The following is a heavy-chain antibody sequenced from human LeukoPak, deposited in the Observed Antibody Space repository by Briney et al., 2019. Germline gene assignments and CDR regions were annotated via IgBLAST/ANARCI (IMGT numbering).Heavy chain of an antibody. V-gene: IGHV4-39*07. CDR2: IYHSGST. Sequence: SETLSLTCTVSHGSMSSSSYYWGWIRQPPGKGLEWIGSIYHSGSTHYNPSLKSRVTISVDTSKNQFSLKLSSVTAANTAVYYCARVSGQQLVDSAFDIWGQGTMVTVSS. D-gene: IGHD6-13*01. CDR3: ARVSGQQLVDSAFDI. CDR1: HGSMSSSSYY. J-gene: IGHJ3*02.